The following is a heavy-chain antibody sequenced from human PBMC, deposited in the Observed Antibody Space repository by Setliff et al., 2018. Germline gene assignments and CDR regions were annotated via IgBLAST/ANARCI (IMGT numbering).Heavy chain of an antibody. CDR3: ARCLPFLSGYERGAFDY. J-gene: IGHJ4*02. Sequence: ASVKVSCKASGYTFTNYGINWVRQAPGQRLEWVGWISAYNGDTNYAQKFQGRVTMTTDRSTSTAYMELRSLKSDDTAVFYCARCLPFLSGYERGAFDYWGQGTLVTVSS. CDR2: ISAYNGDT. V-gene: IGHV1-18*01. CDR1: GYTFTNYG. D-gene: IGHD5-12*01.